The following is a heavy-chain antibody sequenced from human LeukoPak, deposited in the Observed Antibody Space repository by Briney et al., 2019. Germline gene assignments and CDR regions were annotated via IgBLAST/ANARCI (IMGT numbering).Heavy chain of an antibody. V-gene: IGHV3-23*01. CDR1: GFTLSTNA. CDR2: ISGSGGST. J-gene: IGHJ4*02. D-gene: IGHD3-3*01. Sequence: PGGSLRLSCLTSGFTLSTNAMSWVRQAPGKGLEWISAISGSGGSTYYADSVKGRFTISRDNSKNTLYLQMNSLRAEDTAVYYCAKDIRFLEWYFDYWGQGTLVTVSS. CDR3: AKDIRFLEWYFDY.